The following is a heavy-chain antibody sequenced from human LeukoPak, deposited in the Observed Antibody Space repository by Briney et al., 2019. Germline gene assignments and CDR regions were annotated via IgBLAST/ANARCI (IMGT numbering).Heavy chain of an antibody. D-gene: IGHD3-10*01. V-gene: IGHV1-2*02. CDR3: ARGSSFLYYYGSGSSGYFDL. CDR2: INPNSGGT. J-gene: IGHJ2*01. CDR1: GYTFTGCY. Sequence: ASVKVSCKASGYTFTGCYMHWVRQAPGQGLEWMGWINPNSGGTNYAQKFQGRVTMTRDTSISTAYMELSRLRSDDTAVYYCARGSSFLYYYGSGSSGYFDLWGRGTLVTVSS.